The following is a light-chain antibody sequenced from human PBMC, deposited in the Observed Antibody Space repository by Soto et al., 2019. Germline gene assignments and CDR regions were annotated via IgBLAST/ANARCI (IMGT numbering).Light chain of an antibody. CDR2: DAS. Sequence: DIQMPQSPSTLSASVGDRVTVTCPASQSINGWLAWYQQKPGTAPKLLIFDASRLESGFPSRFSGSASGTEFTLTISGLQPDDFATYYCQQYNNYPWPFGQG. CDR3: QQYNNYPWP. V-gene: IGKV1-5*01. CDR1: QSINGW. J-gene: IGKJ1*01.